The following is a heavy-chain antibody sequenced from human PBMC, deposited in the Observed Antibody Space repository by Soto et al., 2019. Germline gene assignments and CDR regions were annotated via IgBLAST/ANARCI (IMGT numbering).Heavy chain of an antibody. CDR2: IXSYHGXGP. CDR1: CLSFSNAW. Sequence: PXXSLRLSCEVSCLSFSNAWMNWVRQAPGKGLEWVGRIXSYHGXGPDYDEPVKXXFTISRDXXKNKVFLQMDSLKVEDTAVYYCIWESKFFSAWHWGQGTLVT. J-gene: IGHJ4*02. D-gene: IGHD1-26*01. CDR3: IWESKFFSAWH. V-gene: IGHV3-15*07.